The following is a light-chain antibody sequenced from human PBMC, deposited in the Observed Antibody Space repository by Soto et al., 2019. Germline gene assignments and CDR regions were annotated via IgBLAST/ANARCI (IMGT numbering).Light chain of an antibody. CDR1: SSDVGDYNY. CDR2: EVS. V-gene: IGLV2-8*01. CDR3: SSYAGRNNGV. J-gene: IGLJ3*02. Sequence: QSALTQPPSASGSPGQSVTISCTGTSSDVGDYNYVSWYQQHPGKAPKLMIYEVSKRPSGVPDRFSGSKSGNTASLTVSGLQAEDEADYYCSSYAGRNNGVFGGGTKLTVL.